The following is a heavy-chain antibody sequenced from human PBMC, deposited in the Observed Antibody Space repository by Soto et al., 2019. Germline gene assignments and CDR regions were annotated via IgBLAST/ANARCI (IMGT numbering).Heavy chain of an antibody. CDR1: GGSVNSGSYY. Sequence: NPWETLSLTCTVSGGSVNSGSYYWSWIRQPPGKGLEWIGYIYYSGSTNSNPSLKSRATISVDTSKNQFFLKLSSVTAADTAVYYCAREVYKGITMVRGIDYWGQGTLVTVSS. J-gene: IGHJ4*02. V-gene: IGHV4-61*01. D-gene: IGHD3-10*01. CDR3: AREVYKGITMVRGIDY. CDR2: IYYSGST.